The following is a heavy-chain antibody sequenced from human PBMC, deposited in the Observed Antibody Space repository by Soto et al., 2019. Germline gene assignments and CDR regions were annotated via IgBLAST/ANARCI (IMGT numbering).Heavy chain of an antibody. CDR3: ARGAGFSYASTWFDI. V-gene: IGHV4-61*01. CDR2: ISNSGNT. Sequence: SETLSLTCTVSGGSGRSENYYWSWIRQPPGKGLEWIGFISNSGNTNYNPSLKSRVTISLDTSKNQFSLKLSSVTAADTAVYYCARGAGFSYASTWFDICGQGTLVTVSP. D-gene: IGHD5-18*01. CDR1: GGSGRSENYY. J-gene: IGHJ5*02.